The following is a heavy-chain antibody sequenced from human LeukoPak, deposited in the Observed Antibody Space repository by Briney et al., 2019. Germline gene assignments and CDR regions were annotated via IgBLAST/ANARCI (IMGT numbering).Heavy chain of an antibody. CDR3: ARDRCSSTSCFFDY. CDR2: IKQDGNEK. V-gene: IGHV3-7*01. D-gene: IGHD2-2*01. CDR1: GFTFSSYW. Sequence: GGSLRLSCAASGFTFSSYWMGWVRQAPGKGLEWVANIKQDGNEKYYVDSVKGRFTISRDSAKNSLYLQMNSLRAEDTAVYYCARDRCSSTSCFFDYWGQGTLVTVSS. J-gene: IGHJ4*02.